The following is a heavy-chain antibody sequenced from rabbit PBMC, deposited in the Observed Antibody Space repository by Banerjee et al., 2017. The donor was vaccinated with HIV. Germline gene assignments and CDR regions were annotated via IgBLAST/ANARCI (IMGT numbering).Heavy chain of an antibody. CDR3: ARGNYYTIGAGCDL. D-gene: IGHD4-1*01. J-gene: IGHJ3*01. CDR2: IYVGSSGST. V-gene: IGHV1S40*01. CDR1: GFSFSSSYY. Sequence: QSLEESGGDLVKPGASLTLTCTASGFSFSSSYYMCWVRQAPGKGLEWIACIYVGSSGSTYYASWAKGRFTISKTSSTTVTLQMTSLTAADTATYFCARGNYYTIGAGCDLWGQGTLVTVS.